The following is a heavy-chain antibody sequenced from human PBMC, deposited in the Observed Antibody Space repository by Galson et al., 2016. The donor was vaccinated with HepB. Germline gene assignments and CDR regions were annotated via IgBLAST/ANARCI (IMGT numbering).Heavy chain of an antibody. CDR3: VQGSTAPAV. CDR1: GFTFRNYG. V-gene: IGHV3-23*01. Sequence: SLRLSCAASGFTFRNYGMTWVRQAPGKGLEVVSSISRSGDSTDYADSLKGRFTISRDNSKNTLSLQMNSLRVDDTAVYYCVQGSTAPAVWGKGTTVTVSS. J-gene: IGHJ6*04. CDR2: ISRSGDST. D-gene: IGHD1-26*01.